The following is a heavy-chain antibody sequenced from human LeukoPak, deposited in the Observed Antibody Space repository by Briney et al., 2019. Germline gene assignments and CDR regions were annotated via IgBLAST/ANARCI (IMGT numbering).Heavy chain of an antibody. D-gene: IGHD3-22*01. CDR2: IYYSGST. J-gene: IGHJ5*02. CDR3: ARNYNNYYDSSGYFLGYNWFDP. CDR1: GGSISSYY. Sequence: PSETLSLTCTVSGGSISSYYWSWFRQPPGKGLEWIGYIYYSGSTNYNSSLKSRVTISVNTSKNQFSLKLSSVTAADTAVYYCARNYNNYYDSSGYFLGYNWFDPWGQGTLVTVSS. V-gene: IGHV4-59*01.